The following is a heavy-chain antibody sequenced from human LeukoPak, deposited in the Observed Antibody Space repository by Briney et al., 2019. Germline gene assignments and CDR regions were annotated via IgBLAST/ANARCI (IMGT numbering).Heavy chain of an antibody. CDR2: IYHRGST. V-gene: IGHV4-4*02. D-gene: IGHD4-17*01. Sequence: SETLSLTCDVSGDSISSSNWWSWVRQPPGRGLEWIGEIYHRGSTNYNPSLKSRVTISVDTSKNQFSLKLSSVTAADTAVYYCARERTVTPRPARYYMDVWGKGTTVTVSS. J-gene: IGHJ6*03. CDR1: GDSISSSNW. CDR3: ARERTVTPRPARYYMDV.